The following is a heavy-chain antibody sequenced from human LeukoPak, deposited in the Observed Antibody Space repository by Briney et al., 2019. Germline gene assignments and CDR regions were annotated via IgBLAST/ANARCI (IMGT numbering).Heavy chain of an antibody. V-gene: IGHV1-8*02. CDR2: MNPNSGNT. CDR3: ARQINWFDP. Sequence: ASVKVSCKASGYTFTDYYIHWVRQAPGQGLEWMGWMNPNSGNTGYAQKFQGRVTMTRNTSISTAYMELSSLRSEDTAVYYCARQINWFDPWGQGTLVTVSS. J-gene: IGHJ5*02. CDR1: GYTFTDYY.